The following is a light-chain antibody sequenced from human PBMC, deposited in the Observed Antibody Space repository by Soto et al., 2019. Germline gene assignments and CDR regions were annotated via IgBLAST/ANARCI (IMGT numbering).Light chain of an antibody. V-gene: IGLV4-69*01. Sequence: QPVLTQSPSASASLGASVKLTCTLSSGHSNYAIAWHQQQPEKGPRYLMKLNRDGSHSKGDGIPKRVSGSSSGAERYLTISSLQSGDEADYSCQTWGTGIVIFGGGTKLTVL. CDR1: SGHSNYA. CDR3: QTWGTGIVI. J-gene: IGLJ2*01. CDR2: LNRDGSH.